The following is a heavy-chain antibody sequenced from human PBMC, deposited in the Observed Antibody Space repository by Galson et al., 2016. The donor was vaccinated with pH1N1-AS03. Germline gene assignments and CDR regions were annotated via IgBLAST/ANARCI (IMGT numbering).Heavy chain of an antibody. CDR3: ARGDGWFGP. CDR2: ISPILHKP. V-gene: IGHV1-69*02. J-gene: IGHJ5*02. CDR1: GGTFSRYT. Sequence: SVKVSCKASGGTFSRYTISWVRQAPGQGLEWMGRISPILHKPHYAQKFQGRVTITADRSTTTAYLELSSLTSHDTAVYFCARGDGWFGPWGQGTLVTVSS.